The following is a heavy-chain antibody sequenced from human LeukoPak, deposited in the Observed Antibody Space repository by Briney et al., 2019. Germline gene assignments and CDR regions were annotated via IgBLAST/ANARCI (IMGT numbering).Heavy chain of an antibody. J-gene: IGHJ4*02. CDR1: GDSVSSNSAA. CDR2: TYYRSKWYN. Sequence: SQTLSLTCAISGDSVSSNSAAWNWIRQSPSRGLEWLGRTYYRSKWYNDYEVSVKSRITINPDTSKNQFSLQLNSVTPEDTAVYYCARESQLVVPAATYFDYWGQGTLVTVSS. V-gene: IGHV6-1*01. CDR3: ARESQLVVPAATYFDY. D-gene: IGHD2-2*01.